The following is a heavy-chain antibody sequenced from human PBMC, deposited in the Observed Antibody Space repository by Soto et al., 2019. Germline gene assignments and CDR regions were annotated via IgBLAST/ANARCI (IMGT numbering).Heavy chain of an antibody. V-gene: IGHV4-31*03. J-gene: IGHJ5*02. Sequence: PSETLSLTCSVSGGSINSGAYYWSWIRHYPGKGREWIGYIHYTGRTYYNPSLESRATISVDTSKKHFSLELSSVAAADTAVYYCARVSATGTRWFDPWGQGTLVTVSS. D-gene: IGHD6-13*01. CDR3: ARVSATGTRWFDP. CDR1: GGSINSGAYY. CDR2: IHYTGRT.